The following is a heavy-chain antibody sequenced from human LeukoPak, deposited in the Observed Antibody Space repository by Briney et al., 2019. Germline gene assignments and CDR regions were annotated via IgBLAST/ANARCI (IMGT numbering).Heavy chain of an antibody. Sequence: PGGSLSLSCAASGFAFSHYTMQWVRQAPGKGLEWVAVISYDGDYKYYADSVKGRFTISRDDSKNTLYLQMNSLRAEDTAVYYCAKDMGYFTGMDVWGQGTTVTVSS. V-gene: IGHV3-30*04. CDR3: AKDMGYFTGMDV. J-gene: IGHJ6*02. CDR1: GFAFSHYT. D-gene: IGHD2-8*01. CDR2: ISYDGDYK.